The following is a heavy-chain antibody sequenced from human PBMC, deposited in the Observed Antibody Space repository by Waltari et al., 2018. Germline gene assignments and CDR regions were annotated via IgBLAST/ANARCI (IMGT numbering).Heavy chain of an antibody. V-gene: IGHV4-39*07. CDR3: ARDGRGYDFWSRL. D-gene: IGHD3-3*01. J-gene: IGHJ4*02. CDR2: FYYSGST. Sequence: QLQLQESGPGLVKPSETLSLTCTVSGGSISSSSYYWGWIRQPPGKGLEWIGSFYYSGSTYYNPSLKSRVTISVATSKNQFSLKLSSVTAADTAVYYCARDGRGYDFWSRLWGQGTLVTVSS. CDR1: GGSISSSSYY.